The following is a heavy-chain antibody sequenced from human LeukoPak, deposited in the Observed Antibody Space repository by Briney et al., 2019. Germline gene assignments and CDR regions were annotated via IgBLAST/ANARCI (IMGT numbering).Heavy chain of an antibody. Sequence: GASVKVSCKASGYTFTSYYMHWVRQAPGQGLEWMGIINPSGGSTSYAQKFQGRVTMTRDTSTSTVYMELSSLRSEDTAVYYCARVRSYGYPGYYFDYCGQGTLVTVSS. D-gene: IGHD6-25*01. CDR1: GYTFTSYY. CDR2: INPSGGST. J-gene: IGHJ4*02. CDR3: ARVRSYGYPGYYFDY. V-gene: IGHV1-46*01.